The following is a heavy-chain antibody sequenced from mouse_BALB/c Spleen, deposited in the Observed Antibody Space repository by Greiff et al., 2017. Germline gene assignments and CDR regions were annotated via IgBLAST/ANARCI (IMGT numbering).Heavy chain of an antibody. CDR3: ARGPYDYDGTWFAY. Sequence: EVQVVESGGGLVKPGGSLKLSCAASGFTFSSYAMSWVRQTPEKRLEWVASISSGGSTYYPDSVKGRFTISRDNARNILYLQMSSLRSEDTAMYYCARGPYDYDGTWFAYWGQGTLVTVSA. J-gene: IGHJ3*01. D-gene: IGHD2-4*01. V-gene: IGHV5-6-5*01. CDR2: ISSGGST. CDR1: GFTFSSYA.